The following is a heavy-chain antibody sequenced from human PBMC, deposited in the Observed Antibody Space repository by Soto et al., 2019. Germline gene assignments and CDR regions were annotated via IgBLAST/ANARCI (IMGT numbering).Heavy chain of an antibody. J-gene: IGHJ4*02. CDR2: ISGSGGTT. CDR1: GFTFTTRA. V-gene: IGHV3-23*01. D-gene: IGHD3-10*01. CDR3: ATGTQNFDY. Sequence: PGGSLRLSCAASGFTFTTRAMSWVRQAPGKGLQWVSGISGSGGTTYYADSVKGRLTISRDNSKNMLYLQMNSLRDDDTAAYYCATGTQNFDYWGRGTRVTVSS.